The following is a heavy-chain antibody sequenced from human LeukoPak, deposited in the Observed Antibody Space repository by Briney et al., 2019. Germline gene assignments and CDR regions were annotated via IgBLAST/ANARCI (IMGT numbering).Heavy chain of an antibody. J-gene: IGHJ4*02. CDR2: INHSGSA. D-gene: IGHD4-17*01. V-gene: IGHV4-34*01. CDR1: GGSFSGYY. Sequence: SETLSLTCAVYGGSFSGYYWTWIRQPPGKGMEWIGEINHSGSANYNPSLKSRVTISLDTSKNQFSLKLSSVTAADTAVYYCARGQGTVTTHWGQGTLVTVSS. CDR3: ARGQGTVTTH.